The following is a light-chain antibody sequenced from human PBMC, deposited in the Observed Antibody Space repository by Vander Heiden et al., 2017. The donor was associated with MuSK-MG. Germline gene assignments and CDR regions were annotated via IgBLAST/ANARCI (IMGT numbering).Light chain of an antibody. J-gene: IGKJ4*01. V-gene: IGKV3-15*01. Sequence: EIVMTQSPATLSVSPGERATLSCRASQSVTSNFAWYQQMPGQSPRLLIYGASTRATGIPARFSGSGSGTEFSLTISSLQSEDFAVYYCQQYNNWPLTFGGGTKVEIK. CDR2: GAS. CDR1: QSVTSN. CDR3: QQYNNWPLT.